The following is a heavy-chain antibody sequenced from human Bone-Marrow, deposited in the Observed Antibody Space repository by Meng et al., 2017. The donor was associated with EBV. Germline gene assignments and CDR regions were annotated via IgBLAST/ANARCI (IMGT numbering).Heavy chain of an antibody. CDR3: ARGHKIGSWDVLHFDD. CDR1: GGSISSGGYY. CDR2: MYYSGST. J-gene: IGHJ4*02. D-gene: IGHD6-13*01. V-gene: IGHV4-30-4*01. Sequence: QVQLQESSPGLVKPSXXLSLTCVVSGGSISSGGYYWSWIRQPPGKGLEWIGYMYYSGSTYHNPSLKSRVSISVNTSKNQFSLKLSSVTAADTAVYYCARGHKIGSWDVLHFDDWGQGTLGTVSS.